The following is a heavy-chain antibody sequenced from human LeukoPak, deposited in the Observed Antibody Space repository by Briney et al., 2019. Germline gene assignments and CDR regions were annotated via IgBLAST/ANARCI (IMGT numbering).Heavy chain of an antibody. D-gene: IGHD1-26*01. V-gene: IGHV4-39*01. CDR1: GGSISNSSYY. CDR3: AGSAWAPY. Sequence: PSETLSLTCTVSGGSISNSSYYWGWIRQSPGKGLEWIGTIYCSGSTYYNLSLKSRVTISVDTSKNQFSLKVNSVTAADTAVYYCAGSAWAPYWGQGTLVTVSS. J-gene: IGHJ4*02. CDR2: IYCSGST.